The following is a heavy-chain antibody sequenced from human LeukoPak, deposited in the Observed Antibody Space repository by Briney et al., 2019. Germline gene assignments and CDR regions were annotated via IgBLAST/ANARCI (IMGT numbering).Heavy chain of an antibody. V-gene: IGHV3-23*01. CDR1: GFTFSSYA. CDR2: IGGGGGST. CDR3: AKAMGGSSWYKDDY. D-gene: IGHD6-13*01. Sequence: GGSLRLSCAASGFTFSSYAMSWVRQAPGKGLEWVSAIGGGGGSTYYADSVKGRFTISRDNSKNTLYLQMNSLRAEDTAVYYCAKAMGGSSWYKDDYWGQGTLVTVSS. J-gene: IGHJ4*02.